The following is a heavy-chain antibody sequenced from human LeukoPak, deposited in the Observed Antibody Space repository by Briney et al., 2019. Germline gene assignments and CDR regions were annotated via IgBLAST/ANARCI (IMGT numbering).Heavy chain of an antibody. J-gene: IGHJ4*02. D-gene: IGHD6-13*01. CDR2: INAGNGNT. Sequence: ASVKVSCKASGYTFTSYAMHWVRQAPGQRLEWMGWINAGNGNTKYSQKFQGRVTITRDISASTAYMELSSLRSEDTAVYYCAVGIAAAGTTYYFDYWGQGTLVTVSS. V-gene: IGHV1-3*01. CDR1: GYTFTSYA. CDR3: AVGIAAAGTTYYFDY.